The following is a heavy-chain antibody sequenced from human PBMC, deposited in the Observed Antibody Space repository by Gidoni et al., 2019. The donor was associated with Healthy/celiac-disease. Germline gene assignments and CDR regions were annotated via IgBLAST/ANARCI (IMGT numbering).Heavy chain of an antibody. J-gene: IGHJ6*03. CDR3: ARVGYSYGSSYYYYYMDV. Sequence: QVQLQESGPGLVKPSQTLSLTCTVSGGSISSGDYYWSWIRQPPGKGLEWIGYIYYSGSTYYNPSLKSRVTISVDTSKNQFSLKLSSVTAADTAVYYCARVGYSYGSSYYYYYMDVWGKGTTVTVSS. D-gene: IGHD5-18*01. CDR1: GGSISSGDYY. CDR2: IYYSGST. V-gene: IGHV4-30-4*01.